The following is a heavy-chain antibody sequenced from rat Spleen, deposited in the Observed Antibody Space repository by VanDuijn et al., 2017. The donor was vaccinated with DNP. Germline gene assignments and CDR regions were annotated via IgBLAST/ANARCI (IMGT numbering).Heavy chain of an antibody. Sequence: EVQLVESGGGLVQPGKSLKLSCEASGSTFSDYYMAWVRQAPARGLEWVASISHNGGYTYYRDSVKGRFTISRDHAKPSLYLQMDSLRSEDTATYYCTTDNSGLNWFAFWGQCTLVTVSS. CDR1: GSTFSDYY. V-gene: IGHV5-20*01. CDR2: ISHNGGYT. D-gene: IGHD4-3*01. CDR3: TTDNSGLNWFAF. J-gene: IGHJ3*01.